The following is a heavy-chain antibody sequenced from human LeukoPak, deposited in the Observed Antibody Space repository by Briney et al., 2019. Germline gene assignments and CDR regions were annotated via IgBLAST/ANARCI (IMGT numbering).Heavy chain of an antibody. Sequence: SETLSLTCTVSGGSISSGTYYWSWIRQPAGKGLEWIGRIYTSGSTNYNPSLKSRITISVDTSKNQFSLKLSSVTAADTAVYYCARASYYYGSGSYFVRPYNWFDPWGQGTLVTVSS. J-gene: IGHJ5*02. V-gene: IGHV4-61*02. CDR2: IYTSGST. CDR1: GGSISSGTYY. CDR3: ARASYYYGSGSYFVRPYNWFDP. D-gene: IGHD3-10*01.